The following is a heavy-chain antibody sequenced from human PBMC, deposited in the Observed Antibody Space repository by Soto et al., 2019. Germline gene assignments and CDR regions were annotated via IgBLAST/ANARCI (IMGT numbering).Heavy chain of an antibody. D-gene: IGHD4-17*01. CDR3: AKDPPYDYGDAFDI. CDR2: ISYDGSNK. V-gene: IGHV3-30*18. CDR1: GFTFSSYG. J-gene: IGHJ3*02. Sequence: GGSLRLSCAASGFTFSSYGMHWVRQAPGKGLEWVAVISYDGSNKYYADSVKGRFTISRDNSKNTLYLQMNSLRAEDTAVYYCAKDPPYDYGDAFDIWGQGTMVTVSS.